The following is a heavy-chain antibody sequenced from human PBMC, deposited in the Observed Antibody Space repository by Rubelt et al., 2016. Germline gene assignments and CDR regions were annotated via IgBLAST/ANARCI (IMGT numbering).Heavy chain of an antibody. CDR2: ISGSGGST. V-gene: IGHV3-23*01. Sequence: EVQLLESGGGLVQPGGSLRLSCAASGFTFSSYAMSWVRQAPGKGLEWVSAISGSGGSTYYADSVKGRFTISRENSKNTLYLQMNSRRAEDTAVYYCARDRGSYYYMDVWGKGTTVTVSS. J-gene: IGHJ6*03. CDR1: GFTFSSYA. CDR3: ARDRGSYYYMDV.